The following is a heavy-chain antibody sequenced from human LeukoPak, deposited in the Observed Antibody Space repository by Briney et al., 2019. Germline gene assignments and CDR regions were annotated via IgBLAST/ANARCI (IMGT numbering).Heavy chain of an antibody. CDR2: ISAYNGNT. D-gene: IGHD2-15*01. V-gene: IGHV1-18*01. J-gene: IGHJ6*02. CDR3: ARVGVCSGGSCYIPYYYYYGMDV. Sequence: ALVKVSCKASGYTFTSYGISWVRQAPGQGLEWMGWISAYNGNTNYAQKLQGRVTMTTDTSTSTAYMELRSLRSDDTAVYYCARVGVCSGGSCYIPYYYYYGMDVWGQGTTVTVSS. CDR1: GYTFTSYG.